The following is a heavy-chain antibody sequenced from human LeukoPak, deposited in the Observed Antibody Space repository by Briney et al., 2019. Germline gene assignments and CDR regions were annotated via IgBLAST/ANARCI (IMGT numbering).Heavy chain of an antibody. J-gene: IGHJ3*02. CDR3: AREGTTVTTSYAFDI. CDR2: IYYSGST. CDR1: GGSISSSSYY. D-gene: IGHD4-17*01. Sequence: SETLSLTCTVSGGSISSSSYYWGWIRQPPGKGLEWIGSIYYSGSTYYNPSLKSRVTISVDTSKNQFSLKLSSVTAADTAVYYCAREGTTVTTSYAFDIWGQGTMVTVSS. V-gene: IGHV4-39*02.